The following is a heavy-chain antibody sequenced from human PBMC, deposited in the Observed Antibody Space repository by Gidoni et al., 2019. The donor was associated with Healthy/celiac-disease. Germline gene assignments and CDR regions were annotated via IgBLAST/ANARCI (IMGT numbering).Heavy chain of an antibody. CDR2: IYYSGST. V-gene: IGHV4-30-4*08. D-gene: IGHD4-17*01. J-gene: IGHJ4*02. CDR1: GGSISSGDYY. CDR3: ARAETTVVTQGPTFDY. Sequence: QVQLQESGPGLVKPSQTLSLTCTVSGGSISSGDYYWSWIRQPPGKGLEWIGYIYYSGSTYYNPSLKSRVTISVDTSKNQFSLKLSSVTAADTAVYYCARAETTVVTQGPTFDYWGQGTLVTVSS.